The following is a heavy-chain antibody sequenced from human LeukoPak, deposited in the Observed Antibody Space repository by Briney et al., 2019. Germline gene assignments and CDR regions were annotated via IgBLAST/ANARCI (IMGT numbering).Heavy chain of an antibody. CDR2: IYYSGST. D-gene: IGHD3-3*01. Sequence: PSETLSLTCTVSGGSISSSSYYWGWIRQPPGKGLEWIGSIYYSGSTYYNPSLKSRVTISVDTSKNQFSLKLSSVTAADTAVYYCARDQRGTSGDFWSGYKAGFDYWGQGTLVTVSS. CDR3: ARDQRGTSGDFWSGYKAGFDY. V-gene: IGHV4-39*07. J-gene: IGHJ4*02. CDR1: GGSISSSSYY.